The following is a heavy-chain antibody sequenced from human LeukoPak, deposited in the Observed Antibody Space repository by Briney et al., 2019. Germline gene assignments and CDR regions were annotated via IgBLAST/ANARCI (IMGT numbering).Heavy chain of an antibody. J-gene: IGHJ4*01. CDR3: ARDTRGESDY. CDR1: GFTFSSYG. Sequence: GGSLRLSCAASGFTFSSYGMHWVRQAPGKGLEWVAVISFDGSYKYYADSVKGRFTISRDNSKNTLYLQMNSLRAEDTAMYYCARDTRGESDYWGHGTLVTVSS. V-gene: IGHV3-30*03. CDR2: ISFDGSYK. D-gene: IGHD2-2*01.